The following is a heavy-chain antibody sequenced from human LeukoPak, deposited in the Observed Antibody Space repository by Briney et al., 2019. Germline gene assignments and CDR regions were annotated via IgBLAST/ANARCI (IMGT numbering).Heavy chain of an antibody. CDR2: IYYSGST. V-gene: IGHV4-31*03. J-gene: IGHJ4*02. CDR3: ARGARWELPRSPDYFDY. D-gene: IGHD1-26*01. Sequence: SETLSLTCTVSGGSISSGGYYWSWVRQHPGKGLEWIGYIYYSGSTYYNPSLKSRVTISVDTSKNQFSLKLSSVTAADTAVYYCARGARWELPRSPDYFDYWGQGTLVTVSS. CDR1: GGSISSGGYY.